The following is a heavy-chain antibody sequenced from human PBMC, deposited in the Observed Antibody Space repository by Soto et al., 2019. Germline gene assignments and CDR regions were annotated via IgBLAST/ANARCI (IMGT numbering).Heavy chain of an antibody. CDR1: GGSFSGYY. D-gene: IGHD5-18*01. CDR3: ARVGYSYGYQNNWFDP. V-gene: IGHV4-34*01. Sequence: SETLSLTCAVYGGSFSGYYWSWIRQPPGKGLEWIGEINHSGSTNYNPSLKSRVTISVDTSKNQFSLKLSSVTAADTAVYYCARVGYSYGYQNNWFDPWGQRTLVTVSS. J-gene: IGHJ5*02. CDR2: INHSGST.